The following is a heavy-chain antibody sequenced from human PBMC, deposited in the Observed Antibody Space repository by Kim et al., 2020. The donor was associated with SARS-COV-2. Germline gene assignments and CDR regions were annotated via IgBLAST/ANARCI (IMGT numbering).Heavy chain of an antibody. CDR2: INPNSGGT. D-gene: IGHD6-13*01. V-gene: IGHV1-2*06. J-gene: IGHJ4*02. CDR1: GYTFTGYY. CDR3: ARVRGIAAAGPRPPYFDY. Sequence: ASVKVSCKASGYTFTGYYMHWVRQAPGQGLEWMGRINPNSGGTNYAQKFQGRVTMTRDTSISTAYMELSRLRSDDTAVYYCARVRGIAAAGPRPPYFDYWGQGTLVTVSS.